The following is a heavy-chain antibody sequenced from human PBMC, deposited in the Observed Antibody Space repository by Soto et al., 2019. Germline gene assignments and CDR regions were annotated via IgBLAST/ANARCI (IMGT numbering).Heavy chain of an antibody. CDR2: IIPIFTRT. CDR1: GGTFSTSS. D-gene: IGHD2-8*02. J-gene: IGHJ4*02. V-gene: IGHV1-69*01. CDR3: ARNVVLCTAGNS. Sequence: QLQLVQSGTEVKEPGSSVKVSCKASGGTFSTSSFVWVRQGPGQGLEWMGGIIPIFTRTNFAQKFQGRVTFSADESTRTTYMELRSLTSEDTAIYYCARNVVLCTAGNSWGQGTLVTVSS.